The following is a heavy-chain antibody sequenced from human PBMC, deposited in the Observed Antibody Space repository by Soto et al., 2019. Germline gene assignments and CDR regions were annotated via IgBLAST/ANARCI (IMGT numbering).Heavy chain of an antibody. CDR2: IIPIFGTA. V-gene: IGHV1-69*13. D-gene: IGHD1-26*01. CDR1: GGTFSSYA. J-gene: IGHJ6*02. Sequence: ASVKVSCKASGGTFSSYAISWVRQAPGQGLEWMGGIIPIFGTANYAQKFQGRVTITADESTSTAYMELGSLRSEDTAVYYCARAEWREMEFISGSSAPRVAYYYYYGMDVWGQGTTVTVSS. CDR3: ARAEWREMEFISGSSAPRVAYYYYYGMDV.